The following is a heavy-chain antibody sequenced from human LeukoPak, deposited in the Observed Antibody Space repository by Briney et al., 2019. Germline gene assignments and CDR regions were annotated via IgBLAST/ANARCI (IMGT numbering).Heavy chain of an antibody. CDR1: GGTFSSYA. V-gene: IGHV1-69*13. D-gene: IGHD2-2*01. J-gene: IGHJ6*03. CDR3: AKDPCRRSTSCIPLYYYYYYMDV. CDR2: IIPIFGTA. Sequence: SVKVSCKASGGTFSSYAISWVRQAPGQGLEWMGGIIPIFGTANYAQKFQGRVTITADESTSTAYMELSSLRSEDTAVYYCAKDPCRRSTSCIPLYYYYYYMDVWGKGTTVTVSS.